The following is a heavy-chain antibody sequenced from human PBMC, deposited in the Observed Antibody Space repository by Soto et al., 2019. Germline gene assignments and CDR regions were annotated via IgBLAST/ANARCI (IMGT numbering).Heavy chain of an antibody. V-gene: IGHV4-34*01. Sequence: QVQLQQWGAGLLKPSETLSLTCAVYGGSFSGSYWNWIRQPPGKGLEWIGEINQSGSTNYNPSLKSRVTISVDTSQNEFSLKLSSVPAADSAVYYCARVVGSSGWYYGSFDIWGPGTMVTVSS. CDR3: ARVVGSSGWYYGSFDI. CDR2: INQSGST. CDR1: GGSFSGSY. J-gene: IGHJ3*02. D-gene: IGHD6-19*01.